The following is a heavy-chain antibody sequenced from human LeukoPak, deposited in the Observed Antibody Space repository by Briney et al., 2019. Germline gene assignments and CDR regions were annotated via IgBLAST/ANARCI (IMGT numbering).Heavy chain of an antibody. D-gene: IGHD3-22*01. J-gene: IGHJ5*02. Sequence: GGSLRLSCAASGFTFTNYWMSWVRQAPGKGLEWVSAISGSGGSTYYADSVKGRFTISRDNSKNTLYLQMNSLRAEDTAVYYCAKASYYYDSNHPWGQGTLVTVSS. CDR2: ISGSGGST. V-gene: IGHV3-23*01. CDR3: AKASYYYDSNHP. CDR1: GFTFTNYW.